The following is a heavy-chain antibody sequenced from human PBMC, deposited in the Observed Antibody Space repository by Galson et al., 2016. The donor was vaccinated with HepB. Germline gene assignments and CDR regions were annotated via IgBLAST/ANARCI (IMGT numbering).Heavy chain of an antibody. CDR2: TNYRSRWYN. V-gene: IGHV6-1*01. J-gene: IGHJ5*02. Sequence: CAISGDSVSTNSAAWNWIRQSPSRGLEWLGRTNYRSRWYNTYALSVKSRITINPDTSKNQISLQLSSVTPEDTAVYYCARAEANWDGGGDNWFDPWGQGTLVTVSP. CDR3: ARAEANWDGGGDNWFDP. CDR1: GDSVSTNSAA. D-gene: IGHD7-27*01.